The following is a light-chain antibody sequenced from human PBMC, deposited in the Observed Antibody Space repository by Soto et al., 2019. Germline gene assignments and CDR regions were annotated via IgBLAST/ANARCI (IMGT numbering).Light chain of an antibody. V-gene: IGKV1-33*01. CDR3: QQYEYLPLT. Sequence: DIQMTQSPSSLSASVGDRVTITCQASQDISKCLNWYQLKPAKAPRLLIFDASSVKTGVPSRFSGSGSGTHFTFTIDSLQAEDLATYYCQQYEYLPLTFGGGTTVEI. CDR2: DAS. J-gene: IGKJ4*01. CDR1: QDISKC.